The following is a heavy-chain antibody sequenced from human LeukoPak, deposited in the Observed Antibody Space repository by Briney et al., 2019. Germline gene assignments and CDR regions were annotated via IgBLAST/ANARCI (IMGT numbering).Heavy chain of an antibody. CDR1: GYTFTDYY. V-gene: IGHV1-2*02. CDR2: INPNSGDT. Sequence: GASVKVSCRASGYTFTDYYIHWLRQASGQGPEWMGWINPNSGDTNYAQRFQGRVILTRDTSISTTYMDLSRLTSDDTALYYCARDGTMDYWGQGTQVTVSS. J-gene: IGHJ4*02. CDR3: ARDGTMDY.